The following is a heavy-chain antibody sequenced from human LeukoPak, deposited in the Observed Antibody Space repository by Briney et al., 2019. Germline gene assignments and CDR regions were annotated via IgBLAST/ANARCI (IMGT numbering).Heavy chain of an antibody. CDR2: IDASDSYT. V-gene: IGHV5-10-1*01. Sequence: PGESLKISCKGSGYSFTSYWISWVRQMPGKGLGWWGGIDASDSYTNYTPSFQGHVTISADKSISTAYLQWSSLKASDTAMYYCARQSTRGMVDTDYDYWGQGTLVTVSS. CDR1: GYSFTSYW. J-gene: IGHJ4*02. CDR3: ARQSTRGMVDTDYDY. D-gene: IGHD5-18*01.